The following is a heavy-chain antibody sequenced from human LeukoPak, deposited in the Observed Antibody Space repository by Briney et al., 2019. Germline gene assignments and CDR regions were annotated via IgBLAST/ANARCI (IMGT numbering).Heavy chain of an antibody. CDR2: ISGSGDST. CDR3: AGYSGSYEVNYYYYYGMDV. Sequence: PGGSLRLSCAASGFTFSSYAMSWVRQAPGKGLEWVSAISGSGDSTYYGDSVKGRFTISRDNSKNTLYLQMNSLRAEDTAVYYCAGYSGSYEVNYYYYYGMDVWGQGTTVTVSS. CDR1: GFTFSSYA. V-gene: IGHV3-23*01. J-gene: IGHJ6*02. D-gene: IGHD1-26*01.